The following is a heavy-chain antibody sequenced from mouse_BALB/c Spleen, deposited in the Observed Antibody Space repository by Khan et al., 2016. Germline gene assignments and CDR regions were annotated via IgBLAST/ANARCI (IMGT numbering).Heavy chain of an antibody. Sequence: QVQLKQSGAELARPGASVRLSCKATGYTSANYWMQWVKQRPGQGLEWIGSIYPGDGDTRYSQKFKDKVTLTADKSSSSAYMHLRSVASEDSAVYYCADALFVYWGQGTLVTVSA. J-gene: IGHJ3*01. CDR3: ADALFVY. V-gene: IGHV1-87*01. CDR2: IYPGDGDT. CDR1: GYTSANYW.